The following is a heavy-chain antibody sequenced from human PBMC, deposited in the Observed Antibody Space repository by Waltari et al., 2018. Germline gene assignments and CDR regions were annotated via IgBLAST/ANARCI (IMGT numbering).Heavy chain of an antibody. V-gene: IGHV3-33*01. Sequence: QVQLVASGGGVVQPGRSLSLPCAASGFTFGRYGMHWARQAPGKGLEWVAVIWYDGSNNYYADSVKGRFTISRDNSKNTLYLQMNSLRAEDTAVYYCARDLTGVDYWGQGTLVTVSS. CDR2: IWYDGSNN. CDR3: ARDLTGVDY. D-gene: IGHD7-27*01. CDR1: GFTFGRYG. J-gene: IGHJ4*02.